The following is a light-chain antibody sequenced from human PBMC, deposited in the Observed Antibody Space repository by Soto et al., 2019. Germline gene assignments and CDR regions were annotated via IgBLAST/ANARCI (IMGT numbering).Light chain of an antibody. CDR2: SND. Sequence: QAVVTQPPSTSGTPGQRVTISCSGSSSNIGSNAVNWYQQLPGTAPKLLIYSNDQRPSGVPDRFSGSKSGTSASLAISGLQSENEADYYCAAWDDSLSGLYVFGTGTKLTVL. CDR3: AAWDDSLSGLYV. J-gene: IGLJ1*01. V-gene: IGLV1-44*01. CDR1: SSNIGSNA.